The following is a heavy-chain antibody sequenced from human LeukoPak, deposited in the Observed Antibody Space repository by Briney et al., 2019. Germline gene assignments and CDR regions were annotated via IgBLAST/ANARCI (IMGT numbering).Heavy chain of an antibody. CDR3: ARDPGGYNWNYVDY. Sequence: ASVKVSCKASGYTFTGYYMHWVRQAPGQGLEWMGWINPSSGGTNYAQKFQGRVTMTRDTSISTAYMELSRLRSDDTAVYYCARDPGGYNWNYVDYWGQGTLVTVSS. D-gene: IGHD1-20*01. V-gene: IGHV1-2*02. CDR2: INPSSGGT. J-gene: IGHJ4*02. CDR1: GYTFTGYY.